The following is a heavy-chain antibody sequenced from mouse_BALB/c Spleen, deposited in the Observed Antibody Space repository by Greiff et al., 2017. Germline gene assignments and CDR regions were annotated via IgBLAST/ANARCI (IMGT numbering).Heavy chain of an antibody. Sequence: QVQLKESGAELVRPGSSVKISCKASGYAFSSYWMNWVKQRPGQGLEWIGQIYPGDGDTNYNGKFKGKATLTADKSSSTAYMQLSSLTSEDSAVYFCARLTTAPYYYAMDYWGQGTSVTVSS. V-gene: IGHV1-80*01. D-gene: IGHD1-2*01. CDR2: IYPGDGDT. J-gene: IGHJ4*01. CDR3: ARLTTAPYYYAMDY. CDR1: GYAFSSYW.